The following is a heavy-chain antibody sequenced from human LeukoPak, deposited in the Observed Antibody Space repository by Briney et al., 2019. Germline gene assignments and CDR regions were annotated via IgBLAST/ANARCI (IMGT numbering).Heavy chain of an antibody. CDR3: AKGLISGWYFDY. CDR2: ISYDGKNK. D-gene: IGHD6-19*01. V-gene: IGHV3-30*18. Sequence: GGSLRLSCTASGFTFSSYAIHWVRQAPRKGLEWVAVISYDGKNKYYADSVKGRFTISRDNSKNTLYLQMNSLRAEDTAVYYCAKGLISGWYFDYWGQGTLVTVSS. J-gene: IGHJ4*02. CDR1: GFTFSSYA.